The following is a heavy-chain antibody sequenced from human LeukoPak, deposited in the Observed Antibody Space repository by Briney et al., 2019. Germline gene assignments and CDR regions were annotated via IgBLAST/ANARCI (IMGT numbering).Heavy chain of an antibody. V-gene: IGHV3-23*01. D-gene: IGHD2-8*01. CDR1: GFTLRSST. J-gene: IGHJ4*02. CDR2: ISGDGGTI. CDR3: AKELYGNPSGY. Sequence: GGSLRLSCAASGFTLRSSTMSWVRQAPGKGLEWVSAISGDGGTISYAASVRGRFTISRDNAKNTLFLQMSSLRAGDTALYYCAKELYGNPSGYWGQGTRVTVSS.